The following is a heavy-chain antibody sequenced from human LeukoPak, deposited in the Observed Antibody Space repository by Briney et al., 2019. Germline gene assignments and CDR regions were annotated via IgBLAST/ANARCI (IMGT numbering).Heavy chain of an antibody. Sequence: PGRSLRLSCAASGFTFSSYALHWVRQAPGKGLEWVAVISYDGSNKYYADSVRGRFTISRDNSRNTMYLRMNSLRAEDTAVYYCAREGPGSSWSCFEYWGQGTLVTVSS. CDR3: AREGPGSSWSCFEY. J-gene: IGHJ4*02. CDR1: GFTFSSYA. V-gene: IGHV3-30-3*01. D-gene: IGHD6-13*01. CDR2: ISYDGSNK.